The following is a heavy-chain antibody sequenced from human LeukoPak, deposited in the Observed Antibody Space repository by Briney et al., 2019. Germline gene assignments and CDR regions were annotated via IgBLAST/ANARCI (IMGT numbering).Heavy chain of an antibody. CDR3: ARMRELRVGGLGDYFFYGMDG. CDR1: GFTLSNYE. V-gene: IGHV3-48*03. J-gene: IGHJ6*02. CDR2: IGGGTI. Sequence: PGGSLRLSCAASGFTLSNYEMNWVRQAPGKGLECVSYIGGGTIYYADSVKGRLTISRDNAKNSLYLQMNSLRVEDTAIYYCARMRELRVGGLGDYFFYGMDGLVQGGTVTVCS. D-gene: IGHD1-26*01.